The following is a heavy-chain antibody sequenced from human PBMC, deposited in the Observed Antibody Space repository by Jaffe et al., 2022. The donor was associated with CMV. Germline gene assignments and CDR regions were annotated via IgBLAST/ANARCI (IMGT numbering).Heavy chain of an antibody. CDR1: GGSISSYY. CDR3: ARSSGGWKQGLFDY. CDR2: IYYSGST. Sequence: QVQLQESGPGLVKPSETLSLTCTVSGGSISSYYWSWIRQPPGKGLEWIGYIYYSGSTNYNPSLKSRVTISVDTSKNQFSLKLSSVTAADTAVYYCARSSGGWKQGLFDYWGQGTLVTVSS. J-gene: IGHJ4*02. V-gene: IGHV4-59*01. D-gene: IGHD6-19*01.